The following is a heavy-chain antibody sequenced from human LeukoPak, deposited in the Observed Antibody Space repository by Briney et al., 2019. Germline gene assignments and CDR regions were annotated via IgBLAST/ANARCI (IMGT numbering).Heavy chain of an antibody. CDR2: IIIIFGTS. CDR1: GGTYSIYD. J-gene: IGHJ6*03. D-gene: IGHD2-8*02. V-gene: IGHV1-69*05. Sequence: ASVRLSFNASGGTYSIYDNRRVRRAPRQGLELVGGIIIIFGTSDYAQKFQGRVTITTDEATSTAYMELSSLRCEDTAVYYCARIRGINTDYYYYYMDVWGKGTTVTVSS. CDR3: ARIRGINTDYYYYYMDV.